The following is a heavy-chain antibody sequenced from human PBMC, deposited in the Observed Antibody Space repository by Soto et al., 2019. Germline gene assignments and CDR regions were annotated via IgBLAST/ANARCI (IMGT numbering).Heavy chain of an antibody. J-gene: IGHJ1*01. Sequence: EVQLLESGGGWVQPGGSLIVSCAASGFTFSSYAMSWVRQAPGKGLDWVSAISASGESTYYADSLKGRFTISRDNYKNTLYLQMNSLRVADTAIYYCAKETDVGPVAASIDCWGQGTLVTVS. CDR2: ISASGEST. CDR1: GFTFSSYA. V-gene: IGHV3-23*01. D-gene: IGHD2-15*01. CDR3: AKETDVGPVAASIDC.